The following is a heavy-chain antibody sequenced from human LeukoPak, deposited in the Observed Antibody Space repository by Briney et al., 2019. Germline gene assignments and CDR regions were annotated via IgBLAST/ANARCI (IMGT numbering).Heavy chain of an antibody. CDR3: ATNLIVGATSPYYYYYMDV. V-gene: IGHV1-2*02. D-gene: IGHD1-26*01. CDR2: INPNSGGT. Sequence: APVKVSCKASGYTFTGYYMHWVRQAPGQGLEWMGWINPNSGGTNYAQKFQGRVTMTRDTSISTAYMELSRLRSDDTAVYYCATNLIVGATSPYYYYYMDVGGKGTTVTVSS. J-gene: IGHJ6*03. CDR1: GYTFTGYY.